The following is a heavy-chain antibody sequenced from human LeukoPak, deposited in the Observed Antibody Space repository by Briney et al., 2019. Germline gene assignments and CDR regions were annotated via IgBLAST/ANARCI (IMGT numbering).Heavy chain of an antibody. J-gene: IGHJ5*02. Sequence: PGGSLRLSCAASGVTGSNNYMSWVRQSPGKGLEWVSAIHSSVGTYYADSVKGRCTISRDTSKNTRYLQINSLRLEGTAVYYCIVFGDPNHWGQGTLVTVSS. CDR2: IHSSVGT. D-gene: IGHD4-17*01. CDR3: IVFGDPNH. CDR1: GVTGSNNY. V-gene: IGHV3-53*01.